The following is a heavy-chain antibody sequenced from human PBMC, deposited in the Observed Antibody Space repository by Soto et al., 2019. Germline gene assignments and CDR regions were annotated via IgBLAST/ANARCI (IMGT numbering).Heavy chain of an antibody. CDR2: IRGSGDST. CDR3: AKAYCSSTSCYRGPFDY. J-gene: IGHJ4*02. Sequence: EVQLLESGGGLVQPGGSLRLSCAASGFTFSSYAMSWVRQAPGKGLEWVSAIRGSGDSTYFADSVKGRFTISRDISKNTLFLQMNSLRAEDTAQYYCAKAYCSSTSCYRGPFDYWGQGTLVTVSS. CDR1: GFTFSSYA. V-gene: IGHV3-23*01. D-gene: IGHD2-2*01.